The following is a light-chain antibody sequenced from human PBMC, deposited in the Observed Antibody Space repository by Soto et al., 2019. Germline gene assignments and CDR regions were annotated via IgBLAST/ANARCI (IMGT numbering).Light chain of an antibody. Sequence: QPVLTQSPSASASLGASVKLTCTLSSGHSSYAIAWHQKQPGKGPRYLMDLNNDGSHTKGDGIPDRFSGSSSGADRYLIISSLQSDDEAAYYCQTWGTGFQFFGGGTKLTVL. CDR3: QTWGTGFQF. J-gene: IGLJ2*01. CDR1: SGHSSYA. V-gene: IGLV4-69*01. CDR2: LNNDGSH.